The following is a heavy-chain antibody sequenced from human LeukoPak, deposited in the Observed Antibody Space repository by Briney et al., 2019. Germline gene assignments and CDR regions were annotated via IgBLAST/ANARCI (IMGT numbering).Heavy chain of an antibody. D-gene: IGHD3-10*01. CDR2: ISGSGGST. CDR1: GFTFSSYA. Sequence: GGSLRLSCAASGFTFSSYAMSWVRQAPGKGLEWVSAISGSGGSTYYADSVKGRFTISRDNSKNTLYLQMNSLRAEDTAVYYCAKDPPPRDNSRGGPIYFDYWGQGTLVTVSS. V-gene: IGHV3-23*01. CDR3: AKDPPPRDNSRGGPIYFDY. J-gene: IGHJ4*02.